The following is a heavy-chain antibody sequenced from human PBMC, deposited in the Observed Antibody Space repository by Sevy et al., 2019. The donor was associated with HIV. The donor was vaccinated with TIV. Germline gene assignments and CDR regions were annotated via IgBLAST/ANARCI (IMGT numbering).Heavy chain of an antibody. D-gene: IGHD2-8*01. CDR3: AREGCTRPHDY. V-gene: IGHV3-23*01. Sequence: GGSLRLSCAVSGFNFNIYSMSWVRQAPGKGLEWVSTLSFGCGKINYADSVKGRFIISRDDSKNTLYLQMNSLRAEDTAVYFCAREGCTRPHDYWVQGTLVTVSS. CDR2: LSFGCGKI. J-gene: IGHJ4*02. CDR1: GFNFNIYS.